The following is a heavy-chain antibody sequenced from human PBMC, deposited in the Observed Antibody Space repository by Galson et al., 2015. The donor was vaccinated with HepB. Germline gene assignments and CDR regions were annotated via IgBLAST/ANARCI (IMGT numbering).Heavy chain of an antibody. D-gene: IGHD2-15*01. Sequence: SVKVSCKASGYTFTSYGISWVRQAPGQGLEWMGWISAYNGNTNYAQKLQGRVTMTTDTSTSTAYMELRSLRSDDTAVYYCAREGVGYCSGGSCPDAFDIWGQGTMVTVSS. CDR3: AREGVGYCSGGSCPDAFDI. V-gene: IGHV1-18*01. CDR2: ISAYNGNT. CDR1: GYTFTSYG. J-gene: IGHJ3*02.